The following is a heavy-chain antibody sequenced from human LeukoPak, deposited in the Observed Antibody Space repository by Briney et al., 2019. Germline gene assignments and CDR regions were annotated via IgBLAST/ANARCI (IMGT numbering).Heavy chain of an antibody. CDR3: AKDAPVNIVVVPAANS. V-gene: IGHV3-23*01. CDR2: ISGSGGST. CDR1: GFTFSSYE. J-gene: IGHJ4*02. Sequence: PGGSLRLSCAASGFTFSSYEMNWVRQAPGKGLEWVSAISGSGGSTYYADSVKGRFTISRDNSKNTLYLQMNSLRAEDTAVYYCAKDAPVNIVVVPAANSWGQGTLVTVSS. D-gene: IGHD2-2*01.